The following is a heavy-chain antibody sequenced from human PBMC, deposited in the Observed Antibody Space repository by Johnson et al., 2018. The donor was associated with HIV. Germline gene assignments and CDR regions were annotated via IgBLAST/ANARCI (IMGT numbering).Heavy chain of an antibody. CDR3: ARAYSGSYSPRSAFDI. V-gene: IGHV3-20*04. CDR2: INWNGGST. D-gene: IGHD1-26*01. J-gene: IGHJ3*02. CDR1: GFTFSSYA. Sequence: EQLVESGGGVVQPGRSLRLSCAASGFTFSSYAMSWVRQAPGKGLEWVSGINWNGGSTGYADSVKGRFTISRDNAKNSLYLQMNSLRAEDTALYYCARAYSGSYSPRSAFDIWGQGTMVTVSS.